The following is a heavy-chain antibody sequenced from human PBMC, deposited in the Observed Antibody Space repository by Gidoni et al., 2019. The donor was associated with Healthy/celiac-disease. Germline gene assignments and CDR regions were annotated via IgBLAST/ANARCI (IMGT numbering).Heavy chain of an antibody. CDR3: ARQEYHGSGSYLYYMDV. Sequence: EVQLVQSGAEVKKPGESLRISCTASGYSFNSYWIMWVRQMPGKGLEWMGRIDPSDSYTNYNPSFQGRVTISADKSISTAYLQWSSLKASDTAMYYCARQEYHGSGSYLYYMDVWGKGTTVTVSS. V-gene: IGHV5-10-1*01. CDR1: GYSFNSYW. J-gene: IGHJ6*03. D-gene: IGHD3-10*01. CDR2: IDPSDSYT.